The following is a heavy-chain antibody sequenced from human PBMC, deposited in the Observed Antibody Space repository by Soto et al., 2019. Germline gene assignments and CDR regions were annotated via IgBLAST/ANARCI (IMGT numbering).Heavy chain of an antibody. CDR1: GYTFTSYD. CDR3: ARAGGYDFWSGYYLNWFDP. V-gene: IGHV1-8*01. Sequence: ASVKVSCKASGYTFTSYDINWARQATGQGLEWMGWMNPNSGNTGYAQKFQGRVTMTRNTSISTAYMELSSLRSEDTAVYYCARAGGYDFWSGYYLNWFDPWGQGTLVTVSS. D-gene: IGHD3-3*01. J-gene: IGHJ5*02. CDR2: MNPNSGNT.